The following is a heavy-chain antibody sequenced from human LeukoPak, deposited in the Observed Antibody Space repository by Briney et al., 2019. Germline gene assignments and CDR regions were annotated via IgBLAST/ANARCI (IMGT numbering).Heavy chain of an antibody. CDR2: ISGSGGST. V-gene: IGHV3-23*01. D-gene: IGHD4-11*01. J-gene: IGHJ6*03. CDR3: AKVGMTSYYMDV. CDR1: GFTFSSYG. Sequence: HPGGSLRLSCAASGFTFSSYGMSWVRQAPGKGLEWVSLISGSGGSTYYADSAKGRFTISRDNSMNTLYLQMNSVRADDTAVYHCAKVGMTSYYMDVWGKGTTVTISS.